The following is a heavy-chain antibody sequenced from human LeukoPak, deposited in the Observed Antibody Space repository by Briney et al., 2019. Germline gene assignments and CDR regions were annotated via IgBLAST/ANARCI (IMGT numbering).Heavy chain of an antibody. CDR2: INHSGST. Sequence: SETLSLTCAVYGGSFSGYYWSWIRQPPGKGLEWIGEINHSGSTNYNPSLKSRVTMSVDTSKNQFSLKLSSVTAADTAVYYCARDYYYDSSGYYYYYYYMDVWGKGTTVTVSS. CDR1: GGSFSGYY. CDR3: ARDYYYDSSGYYYYYYYMDV. J-gene: IGHJ6*03. D-gene: IGHD3-22*01. V-gene: IGHV4-34*01.